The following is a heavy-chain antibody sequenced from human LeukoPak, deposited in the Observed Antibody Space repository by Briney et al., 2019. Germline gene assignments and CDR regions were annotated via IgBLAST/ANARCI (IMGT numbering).Heavy chain of an antibody. Sequence: SQTLSLTCTVSGGSISSGGYYWSWIRQYPGKGLEWIGYIYYSGSTYYNPSLKSRVTISVDTSKNQFSLKLSSVTAADTAVYYCARVPPFAFYGMDVWGQGTTVTVSS. CDR1: GGSISSGGYY. J-gene: IGHJ6*02. CDR2: IYYSGST. CDR3: ARVPPFAFYGMDV. V-gene: IGHV4-31*03. D-gene: IGHD2-21*01.